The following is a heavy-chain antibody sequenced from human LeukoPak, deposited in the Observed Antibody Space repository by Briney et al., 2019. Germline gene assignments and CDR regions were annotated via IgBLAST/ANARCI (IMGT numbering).Heavy chain of an antibody. J-gene: IGHJ4*02. V-gene: IGHV4-61*02. D-gene: IGHD3-3*01. CDR3: ARTLSEWRDFDY. CDR2: IYTSGST. CDR1: GGSISSGSYY. Sequence: SETLSLTCTVSGGSISSGSYYWNWIRQPAGKGLEWIGRIYTSGSTNYNPSLKSRVTISVDTSKNQFSLKLSSVTAADTAVYYCARTLSEWRDFDYWGQGTLVTVSS.